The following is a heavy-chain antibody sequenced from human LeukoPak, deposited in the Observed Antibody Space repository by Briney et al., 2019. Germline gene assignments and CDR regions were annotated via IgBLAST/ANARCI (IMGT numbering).Heavy chain of an antibody. Sequence: SVKVSCKASGGTFSSYAVSWVRQAPGQGLEWMGGIIPIFGTANYAQKFQGRVTITADESTSTAYMELSSLRSEDTAVYYCARAQKGRYRSFDYWGQGTLVTVSS. J-gene: IGHJ4*02. CDR2: IIPIFGTA. V-gene: IGHV1-69*13. D-gene: IGHD5-18*01. CDR3: ARAQKGRYRSFDY. CDR1: GGTFSSYA.